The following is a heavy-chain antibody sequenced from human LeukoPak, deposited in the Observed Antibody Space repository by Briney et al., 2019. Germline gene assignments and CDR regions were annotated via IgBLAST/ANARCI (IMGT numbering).Heavy chain of an antibody. V-gene: IGHV1-69*06. CDR1: GGTFSSYA. D-gene: IGHD3-10*01. Sequence: SVKVSCKASGGTFSSYAISWVRQAPGQGLEWMGGIIPIFGTANYAQKFQGRVTITADKSTSTAYMELSSLRSEDTAVYYCASTGSLVRGVTDYWGQGTLITVSS. CDR3: ASTGSLVRGVTDY. J-gene: IGHJ4*02. CDR2: IIPIFGTA.